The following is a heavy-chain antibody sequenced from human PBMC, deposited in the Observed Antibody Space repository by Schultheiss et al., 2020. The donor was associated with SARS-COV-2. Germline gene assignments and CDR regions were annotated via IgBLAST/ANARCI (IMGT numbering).Heavy chain of an antibody. CDR1: GGSISSYY. CDR2: IYYSGST. Sequence: SETLSLTCTVSGGSISSYYWSWIRQPPGKGLEWIGYIYYSGSTTYNPSLKSRVTISVDTSKNQFSLKLSSVTAADTAVYYCASLRGAPYSSGWYGSMVSSYYYYYMDVWGKGTTVTVSS. J-gene: IGHJ6*03. V-gene: IGHV4-59*08. D-gene: IGHD6-19*01. CDR3: ASLRGAPYSSGWYGSMVSSYYYYYMDV.